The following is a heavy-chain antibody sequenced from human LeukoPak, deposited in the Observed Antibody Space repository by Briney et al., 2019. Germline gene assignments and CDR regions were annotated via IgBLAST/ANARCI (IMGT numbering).Heavy chain of an antibody. D-gene: IGHD3-10*01. V-gene: IGHV4-39*01. CDR1: GGSISSSSYY. CDR2: RSYSGST. Sequence: SETQSLTCTVSGGSISSSSYYWGWIRQPPGKGLEWIGSRSYSGSTYYNPSLKSRVTIAVDTSKTQFSLKLSSVTAADTAVYYCARFYTTSQYGSGYMDVWGKGTTVTVSS. J-gene: IGHJ6*03. CDR3: ARFYTTSQYGSGYMDV.